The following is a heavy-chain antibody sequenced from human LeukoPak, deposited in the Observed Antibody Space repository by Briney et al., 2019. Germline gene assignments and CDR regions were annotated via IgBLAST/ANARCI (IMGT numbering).Heavy chain of an antibody. J-gene: IGHJ4*02. Sequence: SETLSLTCTVSGGSISSYYWSWIRQPPGKGLEWNGYIYYSGTTNYNPSLKSRVTISVDTSKNQFSLKLSSVTAADTAVYYCARGVYIAAAQYGYWGQGALVTVSS. CDR1: GGSISSYY. D-gene: IGHD6-13*01. CDR3: ARGVYIAAAQYGY. V-gene: IGHV4-59*01. CDR2: IYYSGTT.